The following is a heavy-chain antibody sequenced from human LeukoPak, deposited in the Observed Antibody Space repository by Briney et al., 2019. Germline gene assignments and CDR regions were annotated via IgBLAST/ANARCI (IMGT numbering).Heavy chain of an antibody. CDR2: INPNSGGA. Sequence: GASVRVSCKASGYTFTVYYMHWVRQAPGQGLEWMGWINPNSGGANYAQKFQGRVTMTRDTSISTAYMELSRLRSDDTAVYYCASWRFNYYDSSQDYWGQGTLVTVSS. V-gene: IGHV1-2*02. CDR1: GYTFTVYY. D-gene: IGHD3-22*01. J-gene: IGHJ4*02. CDR3: ASWRFNYYDSSQDY.